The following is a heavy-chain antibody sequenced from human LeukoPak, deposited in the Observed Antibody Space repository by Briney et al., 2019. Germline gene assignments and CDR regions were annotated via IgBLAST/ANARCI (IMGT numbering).Heavy chain of an antibody. V-gene: IGHV4-59*01. CDR1: GGSISSYY. CDR3: ASRDSFLGALDY. CDR2: IYYSGST. Sequence: SETLSLTCTVSGGSISSYYWSWIRQPPGKGLEWIGYIYYSGSTNYNPSLKSRVTISVDTSKNQFSLKLSSVTAADTAVYYCASRDSFLGALDYGGQGTLVTVSS. J-gene: IGHJ4*02. D-gene: IGHD3-10*01.